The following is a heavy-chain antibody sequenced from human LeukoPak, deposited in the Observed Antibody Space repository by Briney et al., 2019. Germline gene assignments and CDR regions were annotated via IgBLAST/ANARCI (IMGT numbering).Heavy chain of an antibody. CDR2: ISGSGDSV. CDR1: GFTFSSYA. CDR3: ARDFWATNYYYGMDV. D-gene: IGHD3-3*01. Sequence: GGSLRLSCAASGFTFSSYAMSWVRQAPGKGLECVSAISGSGDSVRHADSVKGRFTISRDNSKNTLYLQMDNLRAEDTALYYCARDFWATNYYYGMDVWGQGTTVTVS. V-gene: IGHV3-23*01. J-gene: IGHJ6*02.